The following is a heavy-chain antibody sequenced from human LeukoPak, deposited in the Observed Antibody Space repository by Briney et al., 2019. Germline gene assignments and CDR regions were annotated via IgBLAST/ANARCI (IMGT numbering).Heavy chain of an antibody. V-gene: IGHV3-7*01. Sequence: PGGSLRLSCAASGFTFRSDWMSWVRQSPEKGLEWVANIKQDGSEKYYVDSVKGRFTISRDNAKNSLYLQMNSLRAEDTAVYYCARDVWGDWGQGTLVTVSS. CDR1: GFTFRSDW. D-gene: IGHD7-27*01. J-gene: IGHJ4*02. CDR2: IKQDGSEK. CDR3: ARDVWGD.